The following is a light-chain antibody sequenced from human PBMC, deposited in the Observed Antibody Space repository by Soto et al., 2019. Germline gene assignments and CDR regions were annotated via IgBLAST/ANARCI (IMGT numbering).Light chain of an antibody. CDR1: QSVSSSY. CDR2: GAS. V-gene: IGKV3-20*01. J-gene: IGKJ1*01. Sequence: EIVLTQSPGTLSLSPGERATLSCRASQSVSSSYLAWYQQKPGQAPRLLIYGASNRATGIPDRFSGSGSGTDFNRAISRLEPEDFAVYYCQQYGSSPRTFGQGTKVEIK. CDR3: QQYGSSPRT.